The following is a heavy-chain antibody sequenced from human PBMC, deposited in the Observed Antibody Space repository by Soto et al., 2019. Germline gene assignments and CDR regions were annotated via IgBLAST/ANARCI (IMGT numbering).Heavy chain of an antibody. CDR2: ISFDGSTQ. V-gene: IGHV3-30*03. CDR3: AREGVFGLVKIIPPDY. Sequence: GGSLRLSCRASGFGFISDGMLWVRQAPGKGPEWVAFISFDGSTQYYADSVRGRFTISRDNSENTLYLQLDTLRVEDTAMYYCAREGVFGLVKIIPPDYWGQGA. CDR1: GFGFISDG. D-gene: IGHD3-3*01. J-gene: IGHJ4*02.